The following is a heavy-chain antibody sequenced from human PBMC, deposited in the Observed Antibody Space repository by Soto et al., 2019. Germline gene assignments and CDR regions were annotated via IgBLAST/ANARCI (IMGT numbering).Heavy chain of an antibody. CDR3: ARDGALGENYYDFGMDV. J-gene: IGHJ6*02. CDR1: GYTFTSYG. D-gene: IGHD3-16*01. V-gene: IGHV1-18*01. Sequence: QVQLVQSGAEVKKPGASVKVSCKASGYTFTSYGISWVRQAPGQGLEWMGWISAYNGNTNYAQKLQGRVTMTTDASTSTAYRELSSLRSDDTAVYYCARDGALGENYYDFGMDVWGQGTTVTVSS. CDR2: ISAYNGNT.